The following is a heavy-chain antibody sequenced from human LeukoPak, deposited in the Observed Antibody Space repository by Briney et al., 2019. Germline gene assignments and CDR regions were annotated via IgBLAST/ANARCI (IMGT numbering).Heavy chain of an antibody. D-gene: IGHD1-26*01. CDR2: ITRDGNDK. V-gene: IGHV3-30*18. CDR1: GFTVGASD. J-gene: IGHJ4*02. Sequence: GGSLRLSCAASGFTVGASDMYWVRQAPGKGLEWVAVITRDGNDKYYVDSVRGRFTISRDNSKSTVFLQMDSQRPEDTAAYYCAKIGPVSGTVDYWGQGTLVTVSS. CDR3: AKIGPVSGTVDY.